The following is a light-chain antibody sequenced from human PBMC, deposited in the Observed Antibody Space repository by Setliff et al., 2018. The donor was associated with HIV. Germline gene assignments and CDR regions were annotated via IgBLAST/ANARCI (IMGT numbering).Light chain of an antibody. CDR2: EVR. Sequence: QSALTQPASVSGSPGQSITISCTGTSSDVGGYSHVSWYQQHPGKAPKLIIYEVRHRPSEVSNRFSGSKSGNTASLTISGLRAEDEADYYCSSYAITNTLPFGTGTKVTVL. CDR1: SSDVGGYSH. J-gene: IGLJ1*01. CDR3: SSYAITNTLP. V-gene: IGLV2-14*01.